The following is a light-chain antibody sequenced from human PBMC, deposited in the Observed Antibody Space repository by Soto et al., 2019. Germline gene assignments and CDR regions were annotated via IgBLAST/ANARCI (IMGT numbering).Light chain of an antibody. J-gene: IGKJ1*01. V-gene: IGKV3-20*01. CDR2: GAS. CDR3: QQYSSSPVT. Sequence: EIVLTQSPGTLSLSPGERATLSCRASQSVSSSYLAWYRQKPGQAPRLLIYGASSRATGIPDRFSGSGSGTDFTLTISRLEPEDFAVYYCQQYSSSPVTFGQGTKVEIK. CDR1: QSVSSSY.